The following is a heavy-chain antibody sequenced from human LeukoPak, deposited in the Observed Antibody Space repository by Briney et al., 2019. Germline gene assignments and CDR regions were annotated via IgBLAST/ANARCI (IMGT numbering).Heavy chain of an antibody. J-gene: IGHJ5*02. V-gene: IGHV1-2*02. D-gene: IGHD2-21*01. CDR2: INPKTSGT. CDR3: TRGGRYFMDWFDR. CDR1: GYTFTGHY. Sequence: ASVKVSCKASGYTFTGHYMHWVRQAPGQGLEFMGWINPKTSGTHYAQNFQGRVTMTRDTSISTAYMELSRLTSDDTAVYYCTRGGRYFMDWFDRWGQGTLVTVSS.